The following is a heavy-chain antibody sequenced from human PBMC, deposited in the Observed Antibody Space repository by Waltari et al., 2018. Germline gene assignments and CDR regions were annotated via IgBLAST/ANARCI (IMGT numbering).Heavy chain of an antibody. CDR1: GGSFSGYY. J-gene: IGHJ6*03. V-gene: IGHV4-34*01. D-gene: IGHD2-15*01. CDR2: INHSGST. Sequence: QVQLQQWGAGLLKPSETLSLTCAVYGGSFSGYYWSWIRQPPGKGRAWIGEINHSGSTNYNPSLKSRVTISVDTSKNQFSLKLSSVTAADTAVYYCASNSLGYCSGGSCHYYYYMDVWGKGTTVTVSS. CDR3: ASNSLGYCSGGSCHYYYYMDV.